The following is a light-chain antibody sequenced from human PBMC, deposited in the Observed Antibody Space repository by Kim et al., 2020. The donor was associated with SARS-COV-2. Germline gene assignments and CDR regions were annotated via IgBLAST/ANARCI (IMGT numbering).Light chain of an antibody. CDR2: RAS. Sequence: LSPGERATLSCRASQSVGSSYLAWYQQKPGQAPRLLIFRASTRATGIPDRFSGSGSGTDFTLTISRLEPEDFAMYYCQQCSSSPFFGQGTRLEIK. CDR3: QQCSSSPF. CDR1: QSVGSSY. V-gene: IGKV3-20*01. J-gene: IGKJ5*01.